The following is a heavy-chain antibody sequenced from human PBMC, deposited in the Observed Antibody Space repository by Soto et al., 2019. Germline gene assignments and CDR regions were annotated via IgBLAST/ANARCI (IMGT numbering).Heavy chain of an antibody. CDR3: VNWNDEDVD. Sequence: GGPLRLSCAASRFPFSRYAIGWVRQAPGKGLEWVASISGSAISTEYADSVRGRFTISRDNSKNTIFLQMQSLRADDSATYYCVNWNDEDVDWGQGILVTVSS. CDR2: ISGSAIST. J-gene: IGHJ4*01. V-gene: IGHV3-23*01. D-gene: IGHD1-1*01. CDR1: RFPFSRYA.